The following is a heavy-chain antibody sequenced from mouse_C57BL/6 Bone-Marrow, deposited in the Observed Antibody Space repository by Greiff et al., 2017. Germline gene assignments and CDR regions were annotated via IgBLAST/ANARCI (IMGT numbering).Heavy chain of an antibody. CDR3: GGHRGLLGWYFCG. Sequence: EVVLVESGGDLVKPGGSLKLSCAASGFTFSSYGMSWVRQTPDKRLEWVATISSGGSYTYYPDSVKGRFTISRDNAKNTLYLQMRSLKSEDTAMYYCGGHRGLLGWYFCGWGTGATVTVSS. D-gene: IGHD2-3*01. CDR1: GFTFSSYG. V-gene: IGHV5-6*01. J-gene: IGHJ1*03. CDR2: ISSGGSYT.